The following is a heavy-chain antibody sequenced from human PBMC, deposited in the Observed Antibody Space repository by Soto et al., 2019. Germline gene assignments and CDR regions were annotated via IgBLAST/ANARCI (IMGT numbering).Heavy chain of an antibody. J-gene: IGHJ4*02. V-gene: IGHV3-48*02. CDR1: GFRFSIYS. CDR2: ITSDTKTI. Sequence: EVQLVESGGDLVQPGGSLRLSCAASGFRFSIYSMNWVRQAPGKGLEWFSYITSDTKTIQYTDSVKGRFTISRDNAKSLVVLQMNSLREEDTAVYFCARSVEGHFDFWGQGTVVTVSS. D-gene: IGHD6-19*01. CDR3: ARSVEGHFDF.